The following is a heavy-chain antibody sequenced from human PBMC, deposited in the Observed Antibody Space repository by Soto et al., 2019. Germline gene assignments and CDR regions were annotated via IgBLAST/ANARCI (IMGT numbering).Heavy chain of an antibody. Sequence: QVQLVQSGAEVKKPGSSVKVSCKTSGGTFSSYAISWVRQAPGQGLEWMGGIIPIFGRTNYAQKFQGRVTITANESTSTAYMDLSSLRSEDTAVYYCATHLPIGLEAAPREGVDVWGQGTTVTVSS. D-gene: IGHD6-13*01. CDR3: ATHLPIGLEAAPREGVDV. CDR1: GGTFSSYA. CDR2: IIPIFGRT. V-gene: IGHV1-69*01. J-gene: IGHJ6*02.